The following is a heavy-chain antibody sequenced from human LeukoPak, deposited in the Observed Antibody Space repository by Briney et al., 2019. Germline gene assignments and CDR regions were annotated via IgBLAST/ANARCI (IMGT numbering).Heavy chain of an antibody. J-gene: IGHJ4*02. CDR2: KSYDGSNK. CDR1: GFTFSSYG. V-gene: IGHV3-30*18. Sequence: GGSLRLSCAASGFTFSSYGMHWVRQAPGKGLEWVAVKSYDGSNKYYADSVKGRFTISRDNSKNTLYLQMNSLRAEDTAVYYCAKDLGLYYYGSGSYADYWGQGTLVTVSS. D-gene: IGHD3-10*01. CDR3: AKDLGLYYYGSGSYADY.